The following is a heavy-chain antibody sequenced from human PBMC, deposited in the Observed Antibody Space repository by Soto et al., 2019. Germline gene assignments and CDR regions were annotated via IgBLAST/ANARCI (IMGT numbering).Heavy chain of an antibody. J-gene: IGHJ4*02. CDR1: GGSVSSGSYY. V-gene: IGHV4-61*01. CDR2: IYYSGST. Sequence: SETLSLTCTVSGGSVSSGSYYWSWIRQPPGKGLEWIGYIYYSGSTNYNPSLKSRVTISVDTSKNQFSLKLSSVTAADTAVYYCARGPPLLWGQGTLVTVSS. CDR3: ARGPPLL.